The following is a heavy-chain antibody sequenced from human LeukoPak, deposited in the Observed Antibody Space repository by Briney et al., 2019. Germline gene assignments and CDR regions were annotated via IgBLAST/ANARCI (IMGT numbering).Heavy chain of an antibody. CDR3: ARGRLSMVRGVVSWFDP. Sequence: ASVKVSCKASGYTFTGYYMHWVRQAPGQGLEWMGWINPNSGGTNYAQKFQGWVTMTRDTSISTAYMELSRLRSDDTAVYYCARGRLSMVRGVVSWFDPWGQGTLVTVSS. J-gene: IGHJ5*02. CDR1: GYTFTGYY. CDR2: INPNSGGT. D-gene: IGHD3-10*01. V-gene: IGHV1-2*04.